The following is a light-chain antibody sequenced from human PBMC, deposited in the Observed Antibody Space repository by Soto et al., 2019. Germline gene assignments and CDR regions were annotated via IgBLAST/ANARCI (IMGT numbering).Light chain of an antibody. V-gene: IGKV3-15*01. CDR1: QIIGRA. Sequence: EIVMTQSPAALSVSPGDRATLSCRASQIIGRALAWYQHRPGQAPRLLIYDASTRATGVPATFSGSGSGTEFTLTISSLQSEDFAIYYCQQYHNWPPLTFGGGTKVEIK. CDR3: QQYHNWPPLT. J-gene: IGKJ4*01. CDR2: DAS.